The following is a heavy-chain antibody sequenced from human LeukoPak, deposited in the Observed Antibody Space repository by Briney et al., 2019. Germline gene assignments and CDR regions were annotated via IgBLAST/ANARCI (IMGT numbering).Heavy chain of an antibody. CDR3: AKEGGRFTMIVAVTYFDY. V-gene: IGHV3-9*03. J-gene: IGHJ4*02. D-gene: IGHD3-22*01. CDR2: ISWNSGSI. Sequence: GGSLRLSCAASGFTFDDYAMHWVRQAPGKGLEWVSGISWNSGSIGYADSVKGRFTISRDNAKNSLYLQMNSLRAEDMALYYCAKEGGRFTMIVAVTYFDYWGQGTLVTVSS. CDR1: GFTFDDYA.